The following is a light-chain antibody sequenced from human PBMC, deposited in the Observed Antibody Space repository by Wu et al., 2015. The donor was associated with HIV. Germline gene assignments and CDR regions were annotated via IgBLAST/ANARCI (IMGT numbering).Light chain of an antibody. CDR3: QQYNNWPRT. CDR2: GAS. V-gene: IGKV3D-15*01. CDR1: QTIGSRY. J-gene: IGKJ1*01. Sequence: EIVLTQSPGTLSLSPGERASLSCRASQTIGSRYLAWYQQKVGQAPRLLIYGASTRATGIPDRFSGSGSGTEFILTISSLQSEDFAVYYCQQYNNWPRTFGQGTKVEVK.